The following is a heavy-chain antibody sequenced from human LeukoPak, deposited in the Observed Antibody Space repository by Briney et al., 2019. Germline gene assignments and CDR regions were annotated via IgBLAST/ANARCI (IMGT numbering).Heavy chain of an antibody. CDR2: IWYDGSNK. D-gene: IGHD5-24*01. CDR3: ARDPVRDGYPYSFDY. J-gene: IGHJ4*02. CDR1: GFIFSSLR. Sequence: GRSLRLFCAASGFIFSSLRMHWVRPAPGKGLEWVADIWYDGSNKYYADSVKGRFTISRDNSKNTLYLQMDSLRGEDTAVYYCARDPVRDGYPYSFDYWGQGTLVTVSS. V-gene: IGHV3-33*01.